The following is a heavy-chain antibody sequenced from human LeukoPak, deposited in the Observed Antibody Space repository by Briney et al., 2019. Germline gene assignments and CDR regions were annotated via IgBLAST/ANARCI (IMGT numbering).Heavy chain of an antibody. CDR3: AKAPGNYFDY. CDR2: ITDSGDGT. J-gene: IGHJ4*02. Sequence: GGSLRLSCAASGFTFSSSAMSWVRQAPGRGLEWVSSITDSGDGTYYADSVKGRFTISRDNSKNTLYLQMNSLRAEDTAVYYCAKAPGNYFDYWGQGTLVTVSS. V-gene: IGHV3-23*01. CDR1: GFTFSSSA.